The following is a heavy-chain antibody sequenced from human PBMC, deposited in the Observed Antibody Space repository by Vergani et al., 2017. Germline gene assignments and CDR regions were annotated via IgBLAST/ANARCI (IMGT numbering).Heavy chain of an antibody. D-gene: IGHD2-8*01. CDR1: GFTFSSYS. CDR2: ISSSSSYT. V-gene: IGHV3-21*05. J-gene: IGHJ4*02. Sequence: EVQLVESGGGLVKPGGSLRLSCAASGFTFSSYSMNWIRQAPGKGLEWVSYISSSSSYTNYADSVKGRFTISRDNSKNTLYLQMNSLRAEDTAVYYCAKDGGNGGCTNGVCYRGYYFDDWGQGTLVTVSS. CDR3: AKDGGNGGCTNGVCYRGYYFDD.